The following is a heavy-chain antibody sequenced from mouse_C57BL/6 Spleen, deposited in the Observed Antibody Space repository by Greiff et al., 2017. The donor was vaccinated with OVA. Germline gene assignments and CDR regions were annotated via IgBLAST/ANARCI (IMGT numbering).Heavy chain of an antibody. CDR2: INPNNGGT. V-gene: IGHV1-26*01. CDR1: GYTFTDYY. CDR3: ARSPGATKAMDY. Sequence: VQLQQSGPELVKPGASVKISCKASGYTFTDYYMNWVKQSHGKSLEWIGDINPNNGGTSYNQKFKGKATLTVDKSSSTAYMELRSLTSEDSAVYYCARSPGATKAMDYWGQGTSVTVSS. J-gene: IGHJ4*01. D-gene: IGHD3-1*01.